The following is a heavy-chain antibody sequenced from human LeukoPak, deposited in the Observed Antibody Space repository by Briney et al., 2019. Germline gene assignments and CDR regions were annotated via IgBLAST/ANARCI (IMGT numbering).Heavy chain of an antibody. V-gene: IGHV3-30*02. Sequence: GGSLRLSCAASGFTFSSYGMHWVRQAPGKGLEWVAYIQYDGSNEQYADSVKGRFTISRDNSKNTLYLQMNSLRAEDTAVYFCVSLGYSSSSVRYWGQGTLVTVSS. D-gene: IGHD6-6*01. CDR3: VSLGYSSSSVRY. CDR1: GFTFSSYG. CDR2: IQYDGSNE. J-gene: IGHJ4*02.